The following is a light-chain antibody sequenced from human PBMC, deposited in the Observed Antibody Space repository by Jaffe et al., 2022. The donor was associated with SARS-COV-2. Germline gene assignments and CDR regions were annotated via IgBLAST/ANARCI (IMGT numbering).Light chain of an antibody. Sequence: EIVVTQSPATLSVSPGERATLSCRASQSVDTNLAWYQQNPGQAPRLFFYDASTRATGIPARFSGSGSGTEFTLTISSLHSEDFAVYYCQQYANWPITFGQGTRLEIK. V-gene: IGKV3-15*01. CDR2: DAS. CDR3: QQYANWPIT. J-gene: IGKJ5*01. CDR1: QSVDTN.